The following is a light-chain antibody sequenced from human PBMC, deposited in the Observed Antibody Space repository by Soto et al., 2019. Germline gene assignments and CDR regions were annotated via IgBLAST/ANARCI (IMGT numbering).Light chain of an antibody. CDR1: NNDIGTYEY. CDR2: GVP. V-gene: IGLV2-14*03. CDR3: SSFTSNRIYV. Sequence: QSVLIQPPSVSGSPGQSITISCTGNNNDIGTYEYHSWYPQHPSRAPRLLIQGVPTTLPGIPGSFYASTSGLTASLTIPVLQPEGEADYYCSSFTSNRIYVFGPGTKVTVL. J-gene: IGLJ1*01.